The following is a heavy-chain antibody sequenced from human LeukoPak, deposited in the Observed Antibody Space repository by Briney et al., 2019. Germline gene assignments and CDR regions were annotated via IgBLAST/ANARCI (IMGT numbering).Heavy chain of an antibody. Sequence: PSETLSLTCSVSGGSISSYYWSWIRQPPGKGLEWIGYIYYSGSTNYNPSLKSRVTISVDTSKNQFSLKLSSVTAADTAVYYCASKPLRYYYMDVWGKGTTVTVSS. J-gene: IGHJ6*03. CDR3: ASKPLRYYYMDV. CDR1: GGSISSYY. CDR2: IYYSGST. V-gene: IGHV4-59*01.